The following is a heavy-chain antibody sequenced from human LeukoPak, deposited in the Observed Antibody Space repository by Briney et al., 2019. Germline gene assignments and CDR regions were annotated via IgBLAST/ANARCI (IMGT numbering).Heavy chain of an antibody. Sequence: GGSLRLSCSASGFTFSRHTMHWVRQAPGKGLEYVSAISSNGGNTYYADSVKGRFSISRDHSKNTLYLQMTSLRADDTAVYYCARDSSAAGRDYYYYYGMDVWGQGTTVTVSS. CDR1: GFTFSRHT. V-gene: IGHV3-64D*06. D-gene: IGHD6-13*01. J-gene: IGHJ6*02. CDR3: ARDSSAAGRDYYYYYGMDV. CDR2: ISSNGGNT.